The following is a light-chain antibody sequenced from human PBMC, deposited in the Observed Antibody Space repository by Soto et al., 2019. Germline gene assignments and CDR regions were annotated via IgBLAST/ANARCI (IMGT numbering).Light chain of an antibody. CDR2: DAS. Sequence: EIVLTQSPGTLSLSPGERATLSCRASQSVSSSYLAWYQQKTGQAPRLLIYDASSRATGIPGRFSGSGSGTDFTLTISRLEPEDFAVYYCQQYGSSPRTFGQGTKVEIK. CDR1: QSVSSSY. J-gene: IGKJ1*01. V-gene: IGKV3-20*01. CDR3: QQYGSSPRT.